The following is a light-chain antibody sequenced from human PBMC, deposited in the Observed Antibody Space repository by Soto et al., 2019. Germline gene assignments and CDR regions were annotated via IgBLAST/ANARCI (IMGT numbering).Light chain of an antibody. Sequence: EIVMTQSPATLSVPPGERATLSCRASQSVSTLLAWYQQKPGQAPRLLIYRASTRATGIPTRFSGSGSGTDFTLTISSLQSEDFAIYYCQQYNNWPVTFGQGTRLEIK. J-gene: IGKJ5*01. CDR1: QSVSTL. CDR3: QQYNNWPVT. CDR2: RAS. V-gene: IGKV3-15*01.